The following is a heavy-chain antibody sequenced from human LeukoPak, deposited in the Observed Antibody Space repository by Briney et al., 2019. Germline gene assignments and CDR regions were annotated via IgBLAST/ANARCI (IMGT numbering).Heavy chain of an antibody. D-gene: IGHD6-19*01. J-gene: IGHJ4*02. CDR2: INSDGSST. Sequence: GGSLRLSCAASGFTFSSYWMHWVRQAPGKGLVWVSRINSDGSSTSYADSVKGRFTISRDNAKNTLYLQMNSLRAEDTAVYHCAREYSSGWFFDYWGQGTLVTVSS. V-gene: IGHV3-74*01. CDR1: GFTFSSYW. CDR3: AREYSSGWFFDY.